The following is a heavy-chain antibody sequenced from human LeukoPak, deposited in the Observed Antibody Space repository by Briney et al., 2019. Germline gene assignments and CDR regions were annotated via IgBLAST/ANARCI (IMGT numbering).Heavy chain of an antibody. D-gene: IGHD3-16*01. J-gene: IGHJ4*02. CDR3: AKGGDLITYFDY. CDR1: GFTFSTHA. CDR2: ISGSGGTP. Sequence: GGSQTPFCAPSGFTFSTHAMNWVRQAPGKGLEWVSTISGSGGTPHYADSVKGRFTISRDNSKNTLHLQMNSLRAEDTAVYYCAKGGDLITYFDYWGQGTLVTVSS. V-gene: IGHV3-23*01.